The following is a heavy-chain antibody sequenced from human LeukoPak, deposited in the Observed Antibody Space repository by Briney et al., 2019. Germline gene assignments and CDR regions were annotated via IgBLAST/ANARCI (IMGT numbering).Heavy chain of an antibody. J-gene: IGHJ6*03. V-gene: IGHV3-20*04. Sequence: GGSLRLSCAASGFTFDDYGMSWVRRAPGKGLEWVSGINWNGGSIGYADSVKGRFTISRDNAKNSLYLQMNSLRAEDTALYYCARVIQLWQVDYYYYMDVWGKGTTVTVSS. CDR1: GFTFDDYG. D-gene: IGHD5-18*01. CDR3: ARVIQLWQVDYYYYMDV. CDR2: INWNGGSI.